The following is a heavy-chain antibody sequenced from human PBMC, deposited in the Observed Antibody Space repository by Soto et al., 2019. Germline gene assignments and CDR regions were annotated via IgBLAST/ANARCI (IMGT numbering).Heavy chain of an antibody. D-gene: IGHD1-26*01. CDR3: ARAVGATPGVYYHGMDV. J-gene: IGHJ6*02. V-gene: IGHV1-69*13. CDR2: IIPIFGTA. Sequence: SVKVSCKASGGTFSSYAISWVRQAPGQGLEWMGGIIPIFGTANYAQKFQGRVTITADESTSTAYMELSSLRSEDTAVYYCARAVGATPGVYYHGMDVWGQGTTVTVSS. CDR1: GGTFSSYA.